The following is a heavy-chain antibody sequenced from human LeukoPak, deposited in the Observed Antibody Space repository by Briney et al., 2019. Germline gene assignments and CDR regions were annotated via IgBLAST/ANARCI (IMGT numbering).Heavy chain of an antibody. CDR1: GYSISSDYY. CDR2: IYHSGST. CDR3: ARMVLVAAREPYFDY. V-gene: IGHV4-38-2*02. J-gene: IGHJ4*02. D-gene: IGHD2-15*01. Sequence: SETLSLTCTVSGYSISSDYYWGWLRQPPGKVLEWIGIIYHSGSTYYNPSLKSRATISVDTSKNQFSLKLSSVTAADTAVYYCARMVLVAAREPYFDYWGQGTLVTVSS.